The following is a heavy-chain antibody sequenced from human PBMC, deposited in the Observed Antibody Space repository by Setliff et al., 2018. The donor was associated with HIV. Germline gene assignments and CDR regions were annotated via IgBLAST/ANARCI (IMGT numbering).Heavy chain of an antibody. J-gene: IGHJ3*01. Sequence: PGESLKISCKASGDKSMTYWIGWVRQMPGKGLEWMGIIFPDDSDTKYSPSFEGQVTISADKSINTAYLQWTSLRASDTAMYYCAKHMVRGAITGEAFDVWGQGTMVTVTS. CDR1: GDKSMTYW. CDR3: AKHMVRGAITGEAFDV. V-gene: IGHV5-51*01. D-gene: IGHD3-10*01. CDR2: IFPDDSDT.